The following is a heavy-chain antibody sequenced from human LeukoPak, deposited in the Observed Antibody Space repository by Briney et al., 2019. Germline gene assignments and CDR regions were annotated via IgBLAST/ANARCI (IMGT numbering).Heavy chain of an antibody. J-gene: IGHJ4*02. CDR2: IRYDGSNK. CDR3: ARDLNGDRDLDY. D-gene: IGHD4-17*01. CDR1: GFTFSSYG. V-gene: IGHV3-30*02. Sequence: GGSLRLSCAASGFTFSSYGMHWVRQAPGKGLEWVAFIRYDGSNKYYADSVKGRFTISRDNSKNTLYLQMNSLRAEDTAVYYCARDLNGDRDLDYWGQGTLVTVSS.